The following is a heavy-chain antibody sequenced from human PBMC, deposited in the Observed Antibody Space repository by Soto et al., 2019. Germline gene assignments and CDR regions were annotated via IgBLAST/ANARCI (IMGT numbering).Heavy chain of an antibody. V-gene: IGHV3-30*18. J-gene: IGHJ6*02. Sequence: GGSLRLSCAASGFTFSSYGMHWVRQAPGKGLEWVAVISYGGSNKYYADSVKGRFTISRDNSKNTLYLQMNSLRAEDTAVYYCGKDLSIAVAGNNYYYGMDVWGQGTTVTVSS. CDR1: GFTFSSYG. D-gene: IGHD6-19*01. CDR2: ISYGGSNK. CDR3: GKDLSIAVAGNNYYYGMDV.